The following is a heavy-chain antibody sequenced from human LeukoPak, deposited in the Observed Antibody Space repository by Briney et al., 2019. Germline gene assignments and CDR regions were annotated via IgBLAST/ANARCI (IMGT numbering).Heavy chain of an antibody. V-gene: IGHV4-59*01. D-gene: IGHD1-1*01. J-gene: IGHJ5*02. CDR3: ARGFSTTVGYH. Sequence: SETLSRTCTVSGGSISSYYWNWIRQPPGKGLEWIGYIYNSGSTNYNPSLKSRVTISVDTSTNQFSLKLRSVSAADTAAYYCARGFSTTVGYHWGQGTLVTVSS. CDR1: GGSISSYY. CDR2: IYNSGST.